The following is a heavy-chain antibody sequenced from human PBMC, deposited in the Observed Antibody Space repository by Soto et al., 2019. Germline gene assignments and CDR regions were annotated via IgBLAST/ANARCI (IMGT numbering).Heavy chain of an antibody. CDR1: GGSISSGGYY. D-gene: IGHD3-3*01. CDR3: ARGDFWSGYYPYYFDY. CDR2: IYYSGST. Sequence: QVQLQESGPGLVKPSQTLSLTCTVSGGSISSGGYYWSWIRQHPGKGLEWIGYIYYSGSTYYNPSLTSRVTISVDTSKNQFALKLSSVTAADTAVYYCARGDFWSGYYPYYFDYWGQGTLVTVSS. J-gene: IGHJ4*02. V-gene: IGHV4-31*03.